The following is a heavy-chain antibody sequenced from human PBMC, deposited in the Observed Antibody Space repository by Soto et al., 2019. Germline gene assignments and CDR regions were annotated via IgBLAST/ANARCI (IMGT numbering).Heavy chain of an antibody. CDR1: GSIFRGYG. CDR2: IRYDGSNI. Sequence: QVQLVESGGGVVQPGRSLRLSCAASGSIFRGYGMHWVRQAPGKGLEWVAVIRYDGSNINYADSVMDRFTISRDNSKNTLYLEMNSLRAEDTAVYYCARDGIGGTTVRGYLDYWGQGNLVTVSS. V-gene: IGHV3-33*01. J-gene: IGHJ4*02. CDR3: ARDGIGGTTVRGYLDY. D-gene: IGHD2-15*01.